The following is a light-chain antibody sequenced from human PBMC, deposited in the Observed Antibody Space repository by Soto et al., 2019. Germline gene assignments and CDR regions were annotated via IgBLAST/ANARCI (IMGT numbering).Light chain of an antibody. CDR3: QQRYNSLT. J-gene: IGKJ4*01. Sequence: EVVMTQSPATLSVSPGERATLSCKASQSVRNNLVWYQQKPGQAPRPIIYDATTRATGIPVRFSGSGSGTEFTLTISSLQSEDVAVYYCQQRYNSLTFGGGTKVDIK. V-gene: IGKV3-15*01. CDR1: QSVRNN. CDR2: DAT.